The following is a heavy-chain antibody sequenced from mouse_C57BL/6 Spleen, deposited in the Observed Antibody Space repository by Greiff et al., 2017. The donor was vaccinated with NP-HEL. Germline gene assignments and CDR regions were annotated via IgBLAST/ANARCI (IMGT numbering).Heavy chain of an antibody. CDR3: ARSGTGYCDY. V-gene: IGHV1-50*01. J-gene: IGHJ2*01. CDR2: IDPSDSYT. CDR1: GYTFTSYW. D-gene: IGHD4-1*01. Sequence: QVQLQQPGAELVKPGASVKLSCKASGYTFTSYWMQWVKQRPGQGLEWIGEIDPSDSYTNYNQKFKGKATLTVDTSSSTAYMQLSSLTSEDSAVYYCARSGTGYCDYWGQGTTLTVSS.